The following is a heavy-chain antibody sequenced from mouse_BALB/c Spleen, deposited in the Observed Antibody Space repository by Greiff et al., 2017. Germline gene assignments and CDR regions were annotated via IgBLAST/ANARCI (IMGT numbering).Heavy chain of an antibody. D-gene: IGHD2-1*01. V-gene: IGHV5-6-4*01. J-gene: IGHJ4*01. Sequence: EVHLVESGGGLVKPGGSLKLSCAASGFTFSSYTMSWVRQTPEKRLEWVATISSGGSYTYYPDSVKGRFTISRDNAKNTLYLQMSSLKSEDTAMYYCTRDGKKFYAMDYWGQGTSVTVSS. CDR1: GFTFSSYT. CDR2: ISSGGSYT. CDR3: TRDGKKFYAMDY.